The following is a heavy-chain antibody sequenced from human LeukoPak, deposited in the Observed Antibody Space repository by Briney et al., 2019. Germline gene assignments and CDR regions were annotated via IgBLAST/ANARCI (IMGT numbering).Heavy chain of an antibody. Sequence: GGSLRLSCAASGFAFAEYTMHWVRQAPGKGLEWVSLISWNGARIHYGDSVKGRFTISRDNSKNSLYLQMNSLRTEDTALYYCVKDLVAASENVRGWYPMDYWGQGTLVTVSS. J-gene: IGHJ4*02. CDR2: ISWNGARI. V-gene: IGHV3-43*01. CDR3: VKDLVAASENVRGWYPMDY. D-gene: IGHD6-19*01. CDR1: GFAFAEYT.